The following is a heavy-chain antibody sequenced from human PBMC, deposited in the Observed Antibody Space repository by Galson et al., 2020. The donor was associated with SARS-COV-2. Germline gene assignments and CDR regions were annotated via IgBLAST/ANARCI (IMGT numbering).Heavy chain of an antibody. CDR3: AKDLRSHDDFLTGYNPKYYYGMDV. V-gene: IGHV3-30*18. D-gene: IGHD3-9*01. CDR2: ISYDGSNK. J-gene: IGHJ6*02. CDR1: GFTFSSYG. Sequence: LKISCAASGFTFSSYGMHWVRQAPGKGLEWVAIISYDGSNKYYADSVKGRVTVARDNSKNTLYLQMNSLRVEDTAVYYCAKDLRSHDDFLTGYNPKYYYGMDVWGQGTTVTASS.